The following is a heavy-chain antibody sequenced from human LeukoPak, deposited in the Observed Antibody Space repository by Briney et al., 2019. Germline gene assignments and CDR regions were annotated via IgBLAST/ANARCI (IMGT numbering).Heavy chain of an antibody. Sequence: GGSLRLSCAASGFTFSSYSMNWVRQAPGKGLEWVSFISSSSSYIYYADSVKGRFTISRDNAKNSLYLQMNSLRAEDTAVYYCASSPDFDWFRDSRLVYFDYWGQGTLVTVSS. D-gene: IGHD3-9*01. V-gene: IGHV3-21*01. CDR3: ASSPDFDWFRDSRLVYFDY. J-gene: IGHJ4*02. CDR2: ISSSSSYI. CDR1: GFTFSSYS.